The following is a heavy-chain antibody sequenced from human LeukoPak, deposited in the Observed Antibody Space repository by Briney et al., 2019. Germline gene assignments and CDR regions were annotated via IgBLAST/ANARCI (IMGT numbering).Heavy chain of an antibody. J-gene: IGHJ4*02. CDR2: IYHSGST. V-gene: IGHV4-38-2*01. Sequence: PSETLSLTCAVSGYSISSGYYWGWIRQPPGKGLEWIGSIYHSGSTYYNPSLKSRVTISVDTSKNQFSLKLSSVTAADTVVYYCAKSTPVEVDYWGQGALVTVSS. CDR1: GYSISSGYY. CDR3: AKSTPVEVDY.